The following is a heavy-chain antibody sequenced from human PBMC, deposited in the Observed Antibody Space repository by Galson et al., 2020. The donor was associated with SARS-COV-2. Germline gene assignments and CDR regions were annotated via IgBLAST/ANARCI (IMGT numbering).Heavy chain of an antibody. CDR1: GGSISGGGYY. Sequence: SETLSLTCTVSGGSISGGGYYWNWIRQHPGKGLEWIGYIYYSNTGTAYYNPSLMSRVSISVDTSKNQFSLKLTSVTAADTAVYFCATARTGPSGSYLPSDHWGQGTLVTVSS. J-gene: IGHJ4*02. CDR2: IYYSNTGTA. D-gene: IGHD1-26*01. V-gene: IGHV4-31*03. CDR3: ATARTGPSGSYLPSDH.